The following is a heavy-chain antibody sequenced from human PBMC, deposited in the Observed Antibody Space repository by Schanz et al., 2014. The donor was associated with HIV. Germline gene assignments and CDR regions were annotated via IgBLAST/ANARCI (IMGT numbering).Heavy chain of an antibody. CDR2: ISGNGGST. V-gene: IGHV3-23*01. Sequence: EVQLLESGGGLVQPGGSLRLSCAASTFTFNNYDMGWVRQAPGKGLEWVSGISGNGGSTYHADSVKGRFTISRVNSKNTLYLQMNSLRAEDTAIYYCAKTSITLGMDVWGQGTTVTVSS. D-gene: IGHD1-20*01. CDR1: TFTFNNYD. CDR3: AKTSITLGMDV. J-gene: IGHJ6*02.